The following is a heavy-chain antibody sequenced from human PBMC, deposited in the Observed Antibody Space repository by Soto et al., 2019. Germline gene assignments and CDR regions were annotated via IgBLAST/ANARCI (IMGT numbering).Heavy chain of an antibody. CDR2: ISTYVGDT. J-gene: IGHJ5*02. V-gene: IGHV1-18*01. Sequence: ASVRDSCKAAAYTFFTYDISCVRQAPGQGLEWMGSISTYVGDTKYAQKFQGRVTMTTDTSTTTAYVELRSLRSDDTAVYYCAIHHGPPISENWFERLGQETLINDSS. CDR3: AIHHGPPISENWFER. D-gene: IGHD3-9*01. CDR1: AYTFFTYD.